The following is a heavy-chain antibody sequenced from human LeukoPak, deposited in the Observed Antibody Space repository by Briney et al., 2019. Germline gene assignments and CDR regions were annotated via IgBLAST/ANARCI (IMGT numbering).Heavy chain of an antibody. J-gene: IGHJ5*02. CDR1: GGSISGSSDY. V-gene: IGHV4-39*07. CDR3: ARSPAWGSGSFPWFDP. Sequence: SETLSLTCTVSGGSISGSSDYWGWIRQPPGKGLEWIGSIYYSGSTYYNPSLKSRVTISVDTSKNQFSLKLSSVTAADTAVYYCARSPAWGSGSFPWFDPWGQGTLVTVSS. CDR2: IYYSGST. D-gene: IGHD3-10*01.